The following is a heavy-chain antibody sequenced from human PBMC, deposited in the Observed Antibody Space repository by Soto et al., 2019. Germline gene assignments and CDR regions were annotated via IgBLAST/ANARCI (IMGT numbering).Heavy chain of an antibody. D-gene: IGHD4-17*01. J-gene: IGHJ4*02. CDR2: IYYSGST. CDR1: GASIKTGGYY. CDR3: ARGLSVNLFAN. V-gene: IGHV4-31*03. Sequence: SETLSLTCTVSGASIKTGGYYWPWIRQHPGKGLEWIGYIYYSGSTYYNPSLKSRVTISVDTSKNQFSLKLSSVTAADTAVYYCARGLSVNLFANWGQGTLVTVSS.